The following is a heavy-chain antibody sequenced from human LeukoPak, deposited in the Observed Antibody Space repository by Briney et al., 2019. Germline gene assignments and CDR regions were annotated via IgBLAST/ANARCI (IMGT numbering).Heavy chain of an antibody. Sequence: GGSLRLSCAASGFTFSNYAMSWVRQVPGKGLEWVSVIGSGGDNAYYADSVKGRFTISRDNSMNTLYLQMNSLRVEDTALYYCARAATVLGALDIWGQGTMVTVSS. CDR1: GFTFSNYA. CDR2: IGSGGDNA. CDR3: ARAATVLGALDI. D-gene: IGHD4-11*01. J-gene: IGHJ3*02. V-gene: IGHV3-23*01.